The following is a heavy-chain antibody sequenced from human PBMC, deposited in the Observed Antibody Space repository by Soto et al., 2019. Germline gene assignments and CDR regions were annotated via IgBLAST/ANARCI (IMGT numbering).Heavy chain of an antibody. CDR3: ARDTDSSLGVGYFDY. D-gene: IGHD6-6*01. V-gene: IGHV6-1*01. CDR1: GDSVSSDSAA. J-gene: IGHJ4*02. CDR2: TYYRSKWCY. Sequence: SQTLSLTCAISGDSVSSDSAAWNWIRPSPSRGLEWLGRTYYRSKWCYDYAISVKSRITIIPDTSKNQFSLQLTSVTPEDTAVYYCARDTDSSLGVGYFDYWGQGTLVTVSS.